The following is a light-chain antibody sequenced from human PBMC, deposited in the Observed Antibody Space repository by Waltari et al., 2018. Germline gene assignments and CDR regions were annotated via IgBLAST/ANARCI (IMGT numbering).Light chain of an antibody. Sequence: DVVMTQSPLSLPVTLGQPASISCRSSQSLVHSDGNTHLPWFQQRPGQSPRRLIYRVSTRDSGVPDRFSGSGSGTDFTLKISRVEAEDVGIYYCMQGTHWPYTFGPGTKMDIK. J-gene: IGKJ2*01. CDR3: MQGTHWPYT. V-gene: IGKV2-30*02. CDR1: QSLVHSDGNTH. CDR2: RVS.